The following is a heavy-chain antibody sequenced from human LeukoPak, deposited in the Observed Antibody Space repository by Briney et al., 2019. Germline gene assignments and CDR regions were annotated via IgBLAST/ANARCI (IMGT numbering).Heavy chain of an antibody. Sequence: GGSLRLSCAASGFTFSSYSMNWVRQAPGKGLEWVSSISSSSYIYYAGSVKGRFTISRDNAKSSLYLQMNSLRAEDTAVYYCARARGCSGGSCYSLDYWGQGTLVTVSS. CDR3: ARARGCSGGSCYSLDY. J-gene: IGHJ4*02. CDR1: GFTFSSYS. CDR2: ISSSSYI. D-gene: IGHD2-15*01. V-gene: IGHV3-21*01.